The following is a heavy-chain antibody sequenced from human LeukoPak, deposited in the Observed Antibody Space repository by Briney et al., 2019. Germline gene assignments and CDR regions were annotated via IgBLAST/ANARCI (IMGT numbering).Heavy chain of an antibody. CDR3: ARDYSSSYDY. V-gene: IGHV3-7*01. D-gene: IGHD6-6*01. Sequence: GGSLRLSCVASRFTFSNYWMSWVRQAPGKGLEWVANINQDGSKKVYADSMKGRFTISRDNAKESLYLQLNTLRADDTAVYYCARDYSSSYDYWGQGTLVTVSS. J-gene: IGHJ4*02. CDR2: INQDGSKK. CDR1: RFTFSNYW.